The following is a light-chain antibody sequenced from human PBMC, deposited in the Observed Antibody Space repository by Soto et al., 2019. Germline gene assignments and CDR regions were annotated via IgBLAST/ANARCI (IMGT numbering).Light chain of an antibody. J-gene: IGKJ1*01. CDR3: QPYNSFSGT. V-gene: IGKV1-5*01. CDR1: QTISSW. Sequence: DIQMTQSPSTLSASVGDRVTITCRASQTISSWLAWYQQKPGKAPNLLIYDASSLESGVPSRFSGRGSGTQFTLTISSLQPDDFATYYCQPYNSFSGTFXPGTKVDIK. CDR2: DAS.